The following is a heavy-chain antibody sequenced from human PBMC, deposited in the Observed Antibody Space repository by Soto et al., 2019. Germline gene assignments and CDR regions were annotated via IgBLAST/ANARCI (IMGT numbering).Heavy chain of an antibody. D-gene: IGHD3-10*01. CDR1: GYSINSDYY. CDR3: AKKGYYPSGKINLFDS. Sequence: SETLSLTCAVSGYSINSDYYWGWIRQPPGKGLEWIGSVDHSGRTYYSPSLRSRLTIFIDTSKNQFPLRLTSVTAADTAMYFCAKKGYYPSGKINLFDSWGPGTLVTVSS. V-gene: IGHV4-38-2*01. CDR2: VDHSGRT. J-gene: IGHJ4*02.